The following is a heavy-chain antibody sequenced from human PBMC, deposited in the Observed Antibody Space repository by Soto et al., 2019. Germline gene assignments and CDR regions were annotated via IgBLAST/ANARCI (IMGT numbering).Heavy chain of an antibody. CDR1: GFTFSSYW. CDR3: ARGEGYYDSSGYSDY. CDR2: IKQDGSEK. V-gene: IGHV3-7*01. J-gene: IGHJ4*02. D-gene: IGHD3-22*01. Sequence: GGSLRLSCSASGFTFSSYWMSWVRQAPGKGLEWVANIKQDGSEKYYVDSVKGRFTISRDNAKNSLYLQMNSLRAEDTAVYYCARGEGYYDSSGYSDYWGQGTLVTVAS.